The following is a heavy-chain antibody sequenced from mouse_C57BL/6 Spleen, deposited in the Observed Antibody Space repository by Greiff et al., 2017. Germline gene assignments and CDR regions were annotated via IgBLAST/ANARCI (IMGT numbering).Heavy chain of an antibody. V-gene: IGHV5-4*03. J-gene: IGHJ2*01. D-gene: IGHD1-1*01. CDR1: GFTFSSYA. Sequence: EVTLVASGGGLVKPGGSLQLSCAASGFTFSSYAMSWVRQTPEKRLEWVATISDGGSSTYYPDNVKGRFTISRDNAKNNLYLQMSHLKSEDTAMYYCARPFHYYGSSYADWGQGTTLTVSS. CDR3: ARPFHYYGSSYAD. CDR2: ISDGGSST.